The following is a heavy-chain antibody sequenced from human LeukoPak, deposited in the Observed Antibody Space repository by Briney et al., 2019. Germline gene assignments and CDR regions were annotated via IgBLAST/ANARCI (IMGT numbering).Heavy chain of an antibody. CDR3: ARDPSYYDYVWGSYRDY. CDR1: GGTFSSYA. D-gene: IGHD3-16*02. Sequence: SVKVSCKASGGTFSSYAISWVRQALGQGLEWMGRIIPILGIANYAQKFQGRVTITADKSTSTAYMELSSLRSEDTAVYYCARDPSYYDYVWGSYRDYWGQGTLVTVSS. V-gene: IGHV1-69*04. J-gene: IGHJ4*02. CDR2: IIPILGIA.